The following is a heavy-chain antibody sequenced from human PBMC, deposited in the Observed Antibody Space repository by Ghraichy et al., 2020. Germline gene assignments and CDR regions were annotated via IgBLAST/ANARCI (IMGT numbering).Heavy chain of an antibody. CDR3: ARGAYTARFYYYIMDV. V-gene: IGHV3-23*01. CDR1: GFAFRSYD. J-gene: IGHJ6*02. D-gene: IGHD4-11*01. Sequence: GESLNISCAASGFAFRSYDMNWVRQAPGKGLEWVSGLSSSGLRSYYADSVKGRFTISRDNSKNTLYLHMNSLRAEDTAVYYCARGAYTARFYYYIMDVWGQGTTVTVSS. CDR2: LSSSGLRS.